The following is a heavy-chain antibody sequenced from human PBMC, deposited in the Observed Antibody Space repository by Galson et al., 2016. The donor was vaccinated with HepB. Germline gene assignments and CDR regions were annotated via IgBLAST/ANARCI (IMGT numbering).Heavy chain of an antibody. CDR2: VQYTGNT. CDR1: FDSIRSFY. D-gene: IGHD1-26*01. J-gene: IGHJ6*02. Sequence: EPLSLTCTVTFDSIRSFYWAWIRQVPGKGLEWIGYVQYTGNTNYNPSLKSRLTISADTSKNQFSLKLTSVTPADTAVYFCARHRVLRAERYYYYGLDVWGQGIPVTVSS. CDR3: ARHRVLRAERYYYYGLDV. V-gene: IGHV4-59*08.